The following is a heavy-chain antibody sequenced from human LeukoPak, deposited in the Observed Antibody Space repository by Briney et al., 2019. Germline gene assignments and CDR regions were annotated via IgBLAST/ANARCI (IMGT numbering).Heavy chain of an antibody. D-gene: IGHD1-26*01. J-gene: IGHJ4*02. Sequence: KPSETLSLTCTVSGGSISSSSYYWGWIRQPPGKGLEWIGSIYYSVSTYYNPSLKSRVTISVDTSKNQFSLKPSSVTAADTAVYYCARGTSGRYEELDYWGQGTMVTVSS. CDR3: ARGTSGRYEELDY. CDR1: GGSISSSSYY. V-gene: IGHV4-39*07. CDR2: IYYSVST.